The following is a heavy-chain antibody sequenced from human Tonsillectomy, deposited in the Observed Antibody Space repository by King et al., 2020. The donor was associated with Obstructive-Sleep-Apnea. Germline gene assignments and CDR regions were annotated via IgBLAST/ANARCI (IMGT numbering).Heavy chain of an antibody. V-gene: IGHV1-18*04. CDR1: GYTFTSYG. Sequence: VQLVESGAEVKKPGASVKVSCTASGYTFTSYGISWVRQAPGQGLEWMGWISAYNGNTNYAQKLQGRVTMTTDTSTSTAYMELRSLRSDDTAVYYCARTESTVYDILISLDYWGQGTLVTVSS. D-gene: IGHD3-9*01. CDR2: ISAYNGNT. CDR3: ARTESTVYDILISLDY. J-gene: IGHJ4*02.